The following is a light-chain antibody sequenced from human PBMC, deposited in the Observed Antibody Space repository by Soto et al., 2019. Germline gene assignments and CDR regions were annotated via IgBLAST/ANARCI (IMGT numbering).Light chain of an antibody. CDR2: GAS. CDR3: QQYNSYPWT. Sequence: DIEMTQSPSTLSASVGDRVTITCRASQSISGWLAWYQQKPGKAPKLLIYGASILESGVPSGFSGSGSGTEFTLTISSLQPDGFATYYCQQYNSYPWTFGQGTKV. V-gene: IGKV1-5*01. CDR1: QSISGW. J-gene: IGKJ1*01.